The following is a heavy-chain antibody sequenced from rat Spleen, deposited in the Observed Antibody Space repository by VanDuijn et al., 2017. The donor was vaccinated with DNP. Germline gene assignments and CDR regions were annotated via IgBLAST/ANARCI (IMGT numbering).Heavy chain of an antibody. J-gene: IGHJ2*01. CDR1: GFTFNKYW. CDR3: TRDTGDYYSALFDY. Sequence: EVQLVESGGDLVQPGRSLKLSCVVSGFTFNKYWMTWIRQVPGKGLEWVASITSSGGSTYYPDSVKGRFSISRDNAKNTLYLQMNSLRSEDTATYYCTRDTGDYYSALFDYWGQGVMVTVSS. CDR2: ITSSGGST. D-gene: IGHD1-6*01. V-gene: IGHV5-31*01.